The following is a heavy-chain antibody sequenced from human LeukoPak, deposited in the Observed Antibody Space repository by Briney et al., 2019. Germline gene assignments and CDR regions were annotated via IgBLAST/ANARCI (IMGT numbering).Heavy chain of an antibody. Sequence: GESLKISCKGSEYTFTNHWIAWVRQMPGKGLEWMGTINHGDPDPRYSPSLQGHVTISVDKSTSTAYLQWTSLKASDTAIYYCARHMMAGTYSSSLDYWGQGTLVTVSS. J-gene: IGHJ4*02. CDR1: EYTFTNHW. D-gene: IGHD6-13*01. CDR2: INHGDPDP. CDR3: ARHMMAGTYSSSLDY. V-gene: IGHV5-51*01.